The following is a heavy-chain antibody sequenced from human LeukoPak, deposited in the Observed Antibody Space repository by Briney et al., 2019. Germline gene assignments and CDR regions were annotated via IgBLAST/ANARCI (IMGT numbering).Heavy chain of an antibody. J-gene: IGHJ4*02. Sequence: PGGSLRLSCVGSGFTFRSHAMSWVRQAPEKGLEFVSGIYENGGTTYYADSVKGRFSISRDNSKNTLYLQMNSLRAEDTAVCYCARDPDHYYYDSSGYFDYWGQGTLVTVSS. CDR3: ARDPDHYYYDSSGYFDY. CDR2: IYENGGTT. CDR1: GFTFRSHA. D-gene: IGHD3-22*01. V-gene: IGHV3-23*01.